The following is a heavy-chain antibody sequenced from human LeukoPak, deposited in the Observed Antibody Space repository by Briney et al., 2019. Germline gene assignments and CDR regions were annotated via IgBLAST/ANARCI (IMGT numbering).Heavy chain of an antibody. J-gene: IGHJ4*02. CDR3: ARQTGSGLFILP. CDR1: GESFSNSY. CDR2: IYYSGNT. D-gene: IGHD3/OR15-3a*01. Sequence: PSETLSLTCVVYGESFSNSYWGWIRQPPGKGLEWIGSIYYSGNTYYNASLKSQVSISIDTSKNQFSLRLTSVTAADTAVYYCARQTGSGLFILPGGQGTLVTVSS. V-gene: IGHV4-39*01.